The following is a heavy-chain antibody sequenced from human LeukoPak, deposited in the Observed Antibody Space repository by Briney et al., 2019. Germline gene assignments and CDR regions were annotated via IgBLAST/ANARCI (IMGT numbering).Heavy chain of an antibody. D-gene: IGHD6-13*01. CDR2: INTNTGNP. Sequence: ASVKVSCKASGYTFTSYAMNWVRQAPGQGLEWMGWINTNTGNPTYAQGFTGRFVFSLDTSVSTAYLQISSLKAEDTAVYYCAGTSSSSWYAAAFDPWGQGTLVTVSS. CDR1: GYTFTSYA. V-gene: IGHV7-4-1*02. CDR3: AGTSSSSWYAAAFDP. J-gene: IGHJ5*02.